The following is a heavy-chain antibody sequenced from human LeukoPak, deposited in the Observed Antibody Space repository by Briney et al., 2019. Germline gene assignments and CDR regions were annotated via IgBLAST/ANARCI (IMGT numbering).Heavy chain of an antibody. D-gene: IGHD2-2*01. V-gene: IGHV3-23*01. CDR3: AKDEGDIVVVPAADHPFDY. CDR2: ISGVGGST. J-gene: IGHJ4*02. Sequence: PGGSPRLSCAASGFTFSSYAMSWVRQAPGKGLEWVSGISGVGGSTYYADSVKGRFTISRDNSKTTLYMQMNSLRAEDTAVYYCAKDEGDIVVVPAADHPFDYWGQGTLVTVSS. CDR1: GFTFSSYA.